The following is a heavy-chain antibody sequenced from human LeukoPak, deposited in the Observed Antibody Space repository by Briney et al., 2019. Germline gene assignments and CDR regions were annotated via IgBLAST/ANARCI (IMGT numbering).Heavy chain of an antibody. D-gene: IGHD4-17*01. CDR2: IKSEASSI. CDR1: GFTFSNSW. CDR3: AYGGAVNY. J-gene: IGHJ4*02. V-gene: IGHV3-74*01. Sequence: PGGSLRLSCAVSGFTFSNSWMNWVRQAPGKGLVWISRIKSEASSIGYADSVKGRFTISRDDAKNTLYLEMTSLKVEDTAIYYCAYGGAVNYWGQGTLVTVS.